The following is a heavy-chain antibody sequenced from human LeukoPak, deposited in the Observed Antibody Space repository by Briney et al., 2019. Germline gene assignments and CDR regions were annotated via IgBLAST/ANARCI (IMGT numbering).Heavy chain of an antibody. V-gene: IGHV1-2*02. CDR2: TNPNSGGT. CDR1: GYTFTGYY. D-gene: IGHD5-18*01. Sequence: ASVKVSCKASGYTFTGYYMHWVRQAPGQGLEWMGWTNPNSGGTNYAQKFQGRVTMTRDTSISTAYMELSRLRSDDTAVYYCARTLADTAMVLTFDYWGQGTLVTVSS. J-gene: IGHJ4*02. CDR3: ARTLADTAMVLTFDY.